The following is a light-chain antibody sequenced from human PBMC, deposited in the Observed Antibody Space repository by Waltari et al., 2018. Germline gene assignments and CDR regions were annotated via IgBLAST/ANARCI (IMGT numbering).Light chain of an antibody. CDR3: QQRSNWPPWT. CDR1: QSVSSY. Sequence: EIVLTQSPATRSLSTGERATLSCRASQSVSSYVAWYPQKPGQAPRLLIYDASNRATGIPARFSGSGSGTDFTLTISSLEPEDFAVYYCQQRSNWPPWTFGQGTQVEIK. CDR2: DAS. V-gene: IGKV3-11*01. J-gene: IGKJ1*01.